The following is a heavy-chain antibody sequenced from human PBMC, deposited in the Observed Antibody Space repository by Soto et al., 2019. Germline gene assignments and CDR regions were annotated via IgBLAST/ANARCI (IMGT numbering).Heavy chain of an antibody. D-gene: IGHD3-22*01. V-gene: IGHV3-23*01. Sequence: GGSLRLSCAASGFTFSSYAMSWVRQAPGKGLEWVSAMSGSGGSTYYADSVKGRFTISRDNSKNTLYLQMNSLRAEDTAVYYCVLRRYYYDSSGYYHDAFDIWGQGTMVTVSS. CDR3: VLRRYYYDSSGYYHDAFDI. CDR2: MSGSGGST. J-gene: IGHJ3*02. CDR1: GFTFSSYA.